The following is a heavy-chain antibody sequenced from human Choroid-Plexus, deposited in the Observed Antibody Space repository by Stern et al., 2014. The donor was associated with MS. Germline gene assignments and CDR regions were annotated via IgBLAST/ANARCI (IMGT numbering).Heavy chain of an antibody. Sequence: VQLVQSGGGVVQPGRPLRLSCVASGFTLGSCAMNWVRQAPGKGLAWVAGVSYDGSNKYYADSVKGRFTISRDNSQNTLYMQMSSLRPEDTAVYYCAKDRQYLTYFFDHWGQGSLVTVSS. V-gene: IGHV3-30*18. D-gene: IGHD2/OR15-2a*01. CDR3: AKDRQYLTYFFDH. CDR2: VSYDGSNK. J-gene: IGHJ5*02. CDR1: GFTLGSCA.